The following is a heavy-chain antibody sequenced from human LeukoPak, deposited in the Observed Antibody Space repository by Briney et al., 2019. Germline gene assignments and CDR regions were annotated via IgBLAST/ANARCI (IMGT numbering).Heavy chain of an antibody. CDR2: IYHSGST. CDR1: GGSISRGGYS. CDR3: ARGRRRRYFDL. V-gene: IGHV4-30-2*01. Sequence: SETLSLTCAVSGGSISRGGYSWSWIRQPPGKGLEWIGYIYHSGSTYYNPSLKSRVTISVDRSKNQFSLKLSSVTAADTAVYYCARGRRRRYFDLWGRGTLVTVSS. J-gene: IGHJ2*01.